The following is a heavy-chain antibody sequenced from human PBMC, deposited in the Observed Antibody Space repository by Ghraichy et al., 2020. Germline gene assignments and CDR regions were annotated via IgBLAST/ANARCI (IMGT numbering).Heavy chain of an antibody. CDR1: GFSLSTRPMC. CDR3: VRSMGRAGAGMDV. J-gene: IGHJ6*02. V-gene: IGHV2-70*01. Sequence: SGPTLVKPTQTLTLTCTFSGFSLSTRPMCVSWIRQPPGKALEWLALIDWDDDKHYSTSLKTRLTISKDTSKNQVVLTMTNMNPVDTATYYCVRSMGRAGAGMDVWGQGTTVTVSS. CDR2: IDWDDDK. D-gene: IGHD3-10*01.